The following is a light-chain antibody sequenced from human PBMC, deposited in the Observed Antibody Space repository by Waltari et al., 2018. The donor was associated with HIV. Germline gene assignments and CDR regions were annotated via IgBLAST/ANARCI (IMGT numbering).Light chain of an antibody. V-gene: IGLV6-57*02. J-gene: IGLJ3*02. CDR3: QSYDNSNLV. CDR2: EDD. Sequence: ILTQPHSVSSSPGTTVIISCTDSTSALASNYVQWYQLRPGNAPRTVIYEDDKRPSGVPDRFSGSIDGSSNSASLIISGLKSDDEGDYYFQSYDNSNLVFGGGTKLTV. CDR1: TSALASNY.